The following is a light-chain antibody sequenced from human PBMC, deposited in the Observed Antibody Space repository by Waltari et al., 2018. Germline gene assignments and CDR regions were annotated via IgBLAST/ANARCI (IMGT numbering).Light chain of an antibody. V-gene: IGKV2-30*02. CDR2: WVF. CDR1: QILVPVDGNPY. J-gene: IGKJ2*01. Sequence: VMTQSQVSLDVTLGQASSISCTSSQILVPVDGNPYLYWFHQRPGQSPRRLIYWVFNRDSGVPDRFSGSGSGTDFTLRISRVEAEDVGVYCCMQGTRWPYTFGQGTQLDIK. CDR3: MQGTRWPYT.